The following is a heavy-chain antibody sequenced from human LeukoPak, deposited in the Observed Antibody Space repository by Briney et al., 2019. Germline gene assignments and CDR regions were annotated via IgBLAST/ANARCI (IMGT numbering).Heavy chain of an antibody. D-gene: IGHD3-10*01. CDR1: GFTFDDYG. V-gene: IGHV3-20*04. J-gene: IGHJ6*03. CDR2: INWNGGST. CDR3: AREGALLWFGESRGTYYYYMDV. Sequence: GGSLRLSCAASGFTFDDYGMSWVRQAPGKGLEWVSGINWNGGSTGYADSVKGRFTISRDNAKNSLYLQMNSLRAEDTALYCCAREGALLWFGESRGTYYYYMDVWGKGTTVTVSS.